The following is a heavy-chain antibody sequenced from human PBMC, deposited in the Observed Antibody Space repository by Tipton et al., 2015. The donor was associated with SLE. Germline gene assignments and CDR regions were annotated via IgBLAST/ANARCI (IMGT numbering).Heavy chain of an antibody. V-gene: IGHV4-59*08. J-gene: IGHJ3*02. Sequence: TLSLTCTVSGGSISSYYWSWIRQTPGKGLEWIGYIYYTGSTKFNPSLKSRVSISLDTSKNQFSLKLSSVTAADTAVYYCARGKDIVVARDAFDIWGQGTMVTVSS. CDR1: GGSISSYY. CDR3: ARGKDIVVARDAFDI. CDR2: IYYTGST. D-gene: IGHD2-15*01.